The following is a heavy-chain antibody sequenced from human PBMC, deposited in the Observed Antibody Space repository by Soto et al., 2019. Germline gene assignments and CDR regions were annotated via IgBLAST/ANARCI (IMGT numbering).Heavy chain of an antibody. D-gene: IGHD4-17*01. J-gene: IGHJ4*02. CDR2: ISGRGGST. CDR1: GFTFSSYV. V-gene: IGHV3-23*01. CDR3: AKDPLSYGDYVGAADY. Sequence: WGSLRLSCAASGFTFSSYVIIFGRQSPVKGREWVSAISGRGGSTYYADSVKGRFTISRDNSKNTLYLQMNSLRAEDTAVYYCAKDPLSYGDYVGAADYWGQGTLVTVSS.